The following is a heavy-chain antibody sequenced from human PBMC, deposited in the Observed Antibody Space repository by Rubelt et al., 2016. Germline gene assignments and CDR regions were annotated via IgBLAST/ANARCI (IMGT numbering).Heavy chain of an antibody. CDR2: INHSGST. V-gene: IGHV4-34*01. CDR3: AKEQSGSFDY. D-gene: IGHD1-26*01. Sequence: QVQLQQWGAGLLKPSETLSLTCAVYGGSFSGYYWSWIRQPPGKGLEWIGEINHSGSTNYNPSLKSRVTISVDTSKNQFSLKLSSVTAADTAVYYCAKEQSGSFDYWGQGTLVTVSS. J-gene: IGHJ4*02. CDR1: GGSFSGYY.